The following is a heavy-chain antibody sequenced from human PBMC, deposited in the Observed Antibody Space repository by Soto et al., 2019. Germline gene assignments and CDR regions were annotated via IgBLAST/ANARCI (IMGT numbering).Heavy chain of an antibody. CDR1: GYTFTSYD. D-gene: IGHD1-26*01. CDR2: MNPNSGNT. Sequence: QVQLVQSGAEVKKPGASVKVSCKASGYTFTSYDINWVRQATGQGLEGMGWMNPNSGNTGYAQKFQGRVTMTRNNAKSTAYMELSSLRSEDTAVYYCARETSWSYRLDYWGQGTLVTVSS. J-gene: IGHJ4*02. V-gene: IGHV1-8*01. CDR3: ARETSWSYRLDY.